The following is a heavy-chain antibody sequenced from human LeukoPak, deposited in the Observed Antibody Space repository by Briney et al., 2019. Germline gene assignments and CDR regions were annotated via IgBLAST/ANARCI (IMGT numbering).Heavy chain of an antibody. CDR3: ARSLFLFPIGY. V-gene: IGHV1-18*01. D-gene: IGHD3-3*01. CDR1: GYTFTSCG. CDR2: SSAYKGNT. J-gene: IGHJ4*02. Sequence: GASEKVSCKASGYTFTSCGIRWVRQAPGQGREGMGWSSAYKGNTKYTQNLQGRVTMTTDTSTGTAYMELRSLRSDDTAVYYCARSLFLFPIGYWGQRTLVTVSS.